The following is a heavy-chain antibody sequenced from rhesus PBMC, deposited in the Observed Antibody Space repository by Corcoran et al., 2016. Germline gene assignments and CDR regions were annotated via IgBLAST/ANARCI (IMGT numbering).Heavy chain of an antibody. J-gene: IGHJ1*01. CDR2: ITEDGSKK. D-gene: IGHD3-22*01. V-gene: IGHV3-54*02. CDR3: ASVGPTGVIIHEYFEF. Sequence: EVQLVESGGGLVQPGGSLRLSCAVSVFSSYGMHWVRQDPGKGLEWVAVITEDGSKKYYAESVNDRFTTSRENPKNMLYLQMNDRKLEETAVYYCASVGPTGVIIHEYFEFWGQGALVTVSS. CDR1: VFSSYG.